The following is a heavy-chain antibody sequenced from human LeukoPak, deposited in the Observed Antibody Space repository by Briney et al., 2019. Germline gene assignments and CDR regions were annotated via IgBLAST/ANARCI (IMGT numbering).Heavy chain of an antibody. V-gene: IGHV4-30-2*01. CDR2: IYHSGST. CDR3: ARGVLRYFDWLPGDYGMDV. D-gene: IGHD3-9*01. Sequence: PSETLSLTCAVSGGSISSGGYSWSWIRQPPGKGLEWIGYIYHSGSTYYNPSLKSRVTISVDTSKNQFSLKLSSVTAADTAVYYCARGVLRYFDWLPGDYGMDVWGQGTTVTVSS. CDR1: GGSISSGGYS. J-gene: IGHJ6*02.